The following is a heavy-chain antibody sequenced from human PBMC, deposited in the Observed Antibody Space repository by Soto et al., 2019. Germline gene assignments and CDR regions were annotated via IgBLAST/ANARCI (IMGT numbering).Heavy chain of an antibody. CDR2: IYYRGNT. CDR1: GDSINSDNYY. CDR3: ARLEGLATISYYFDY. J-gene: IGHJ4*02. Sequence: QLQLQESGPGLVKPSETLSLTCSVSGDSINSDNYYWGWIRQPPGKGLEWIGSIYYRGNTYYNPSVKTRVTISLDKSKCQFSLKLNSVTAADSAVYFCARLEGLATISYYFDYWGQGTLVTVSS. V-gene: IGHV4-39*01. D-gene: IGHD3-9*01.